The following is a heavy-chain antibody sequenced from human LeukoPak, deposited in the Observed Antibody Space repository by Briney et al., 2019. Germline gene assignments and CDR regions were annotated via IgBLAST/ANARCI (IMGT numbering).Heavy chain of an antibody. V-gene: IGHV3-23*01. CDR3: AKDRQQRSAEYFQH. J-gene: IGHJ1*01. CDR1: GFTFSSYA. D-gene: IGHD6-13*01. Sequence: GGSRRLSCAASGFTFSSYAMSWVRQAPGKGLEWVSAISGSGGSTYYADSVKGRFTISRDNSKNTLYLQMNSLRAEDTAVYYCAKDRQQRSAEYFQHWGQGTLVTVSS. CDR2: ISGSGGST.